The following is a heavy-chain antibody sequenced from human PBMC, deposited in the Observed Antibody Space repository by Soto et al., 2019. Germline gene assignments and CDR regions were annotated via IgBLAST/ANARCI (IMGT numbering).Heavy chain of an antibody. D-gene: IGHD2-21*01. V-gene: IGHV3-23*01. Sequence: EVQLLESGGGLVPPGGSLRLSCAASGFTFSSYDMSWVRQAPGKGLEWVAVIRGSGGTTYYSDYVKGRFTVSRDNSKNTLFLQMNILSVEDTALSYCAKAFCPVPTISHFDYWGQRSLVTVSS. J-gene: IGHJ4*02. CDR1: GFTFSSYD. CDR2: IRGSGGTT. CDR3: AKAFCPVPTISHFDY.